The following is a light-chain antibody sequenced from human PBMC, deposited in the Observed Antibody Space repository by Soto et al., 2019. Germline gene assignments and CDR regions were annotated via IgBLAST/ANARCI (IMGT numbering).Light chain of an antibody. CDR2: YVS. CDR1: SSDVGGYNY. CDR3: SSYTSSSTLLYV. J-gene: IGLJ1*01. V-gene: IGLV2-14*01. Sequence: QSALTQPASVSGSPGQSITISCTGTSSDVGGYNYVSWYQQHPGKAPKLMIYYVSNRPSGVSHRFSGSKSGNTASLTISGLQAEDEADYYCSSYTSSSTLLYVFGTGTKVTVL.